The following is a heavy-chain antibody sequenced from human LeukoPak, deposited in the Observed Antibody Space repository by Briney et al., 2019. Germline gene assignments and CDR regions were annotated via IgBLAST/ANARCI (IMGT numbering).Heavy chain of an antibody. V-gene: IGHV4-59*12. J-gene: IGHJ4*02. D-gene: IGHD3-10*01. CDR3: ASDGYGSGSYWYY. Sequence: SETLSLTCTVSGGYISSYYWSWIRQPPGEGLEWIGYVYYTGSTNYNPSLKSRVSISVDTSKNQFSLKLSSVTAADTAVYYCASDGYGSGSYWYYWGQGTLVTVSS. CDR1: GGYISSYY. CDR2: VYYTGST.